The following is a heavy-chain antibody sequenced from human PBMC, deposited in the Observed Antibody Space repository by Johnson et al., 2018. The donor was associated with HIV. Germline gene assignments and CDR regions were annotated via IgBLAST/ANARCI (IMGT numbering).Heavy chain of an antibody. D-gene: IGHD3-10*01. J-gene: IGHJ3*01. V-gene: IGHV3-23*04. CDR1: GFTVSGHY. Sequence: VQLVESGGGLVKPGGSLRLSCAASGFTVSGHYMSWIRQAPGKGLEWVSANSGSGGSTYYADSVKGRFTISRDNSKNTLYLQMNSLRAEDTAVYYCAKAPYGSGIRPGAFDVWGQGTMVTVSS. CDR3: AKAPYGSGIRPGAFDV. CDR2: NSGSGGST.